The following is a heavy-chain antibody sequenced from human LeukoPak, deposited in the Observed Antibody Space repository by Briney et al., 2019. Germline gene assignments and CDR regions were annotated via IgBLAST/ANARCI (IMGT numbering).Heavy chain of an antibody. CDR1: GGSISSYY. D-gene: IGHD3-10*01. CDR2: IYYSGST. J-gene: IGHJ3*02. V-gene: IGHV4-59*01. CDR3: AKDMVYAFDI. Sequence: SETLSLTCTVSGGSISSYYWSWIRQPPGKGLEWIAYIYYSGSTSYNPSLKSRVTISVDTSKNQFSLRLSSVTAADTAVYYCAKDMVYAFDIWGQGTMVTVSS.